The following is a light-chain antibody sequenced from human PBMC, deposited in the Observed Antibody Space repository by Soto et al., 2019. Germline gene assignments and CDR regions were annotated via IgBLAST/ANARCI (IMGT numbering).Light chain of an antibody. CDR1: QSVRSN. Sequence: EIVMTQSPATLSVSPGERATLFCRASQSVRSNFLAWYQQKPGQAPRLLIYSASTRATDIPARFSGSGSGTEFTLTISSLQSEDFAVYYCQQDSAWPLTGGGGTKVEIK. CDR3: QQDSAWPLT. V-gene: IGKV3-15*01. J-gene: IGKJ4*01. CDR2: SAS.